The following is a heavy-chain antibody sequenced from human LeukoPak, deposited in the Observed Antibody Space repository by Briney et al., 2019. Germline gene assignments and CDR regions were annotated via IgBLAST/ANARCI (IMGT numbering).Heavy chain of an antibody. V-gene: IGHV4-59*01. J-gene: IGHJ4*02. CDR1: GASITNYY. CDR3: ARFRSAADHPDS. Sequence: SETLPLTCTVSGASITNYYWSWIRQPPGKGLEWIGYIPHTGITNYNPSLESRVIISADTSRNQFSLKLTSMTAADTAVYYCARFRSAADHPDSWGQGTLVTVSS. D-gene: IGHD1-14*01. CDR2: IPHTGIT.